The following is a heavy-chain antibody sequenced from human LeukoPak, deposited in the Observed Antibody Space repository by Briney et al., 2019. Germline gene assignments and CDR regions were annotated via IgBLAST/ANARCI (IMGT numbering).Heavy chain of an antibody. Sequence: GASVKVSCKASGYTFTSYDINWVRQASGQGPEWMGWMNPNSGDTGYAQKFQGRVTMTRSTTTSTAYMALSSMRSEDTAVYFCARPRSAYYDSSGYDLWGQGTLVTVSS. CDR2: MNPNSGDT. CDR1: GYTFTSYD. D-gene: IGHD3-22*01. V-gene: IGHV1-8*01. J-gene: IGHJ4*02. CDR3: ARPRSAYYDSSGYDL.